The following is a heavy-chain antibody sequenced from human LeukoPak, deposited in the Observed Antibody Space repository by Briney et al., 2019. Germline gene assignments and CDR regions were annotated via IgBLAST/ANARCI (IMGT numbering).Heavy chain of an antibody. D-gene: IGHD2-15*01. CDR2: IYSGETT. CDR1: GFTFSDYY. CDR3: ATLYGGQRADGY. V-gene: IGHV3-53*01. Sequence: GGSLRLSCAASGFTFSDYYMSWVRQAPGKGLEWVSAIYSGETTEYADSVKGRFTISRDSSKNTLYLQMNSLRTEDTAVYYCATLYGGQRADGYWGQGTLVTVSS. J-gene: IGHJ4*02.